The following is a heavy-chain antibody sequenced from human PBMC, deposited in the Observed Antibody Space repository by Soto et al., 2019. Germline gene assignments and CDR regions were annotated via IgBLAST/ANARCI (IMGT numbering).Heavy chain of an antibody. J-gene: IGHJ1*01. D-gene: IGHD2-15*01. CDR1: GYIFTAYS. V-gene: IGHV1-46*01. Sequence: GASVKVSCKASGYIFTAYSMHWVRQAPGQGLEWMGVVNPSGGSTNYAQKFQGRITMTRDTSTSTVYMDLSSLTSEDTAVYYCAREENCSDGICYSEYFQRWGQGTLFTVSS. CDR2: VNPSGGST. CDR3: AREENCSDGICYSEYFQR.